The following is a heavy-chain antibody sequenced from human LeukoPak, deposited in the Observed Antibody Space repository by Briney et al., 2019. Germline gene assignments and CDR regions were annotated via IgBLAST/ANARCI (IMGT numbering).Heavy chain of an antibody. Sequence: SETLSLTCAVYGGSFSGYYWGWIRQPTGKGLEWIGSIYYTGSTYYNPSLKSRVTISVDTSKNQFSLKLSSVTAADTAVYYCARLHYGGNYGYYYYYMDVWGKGTTVTISS. CDR3: ARLHYGGNYGYYYYYMDV. D-gene: IGHD4-23*01. V-gene: IGHV4-39*01. CDR2: IYYTGST. J-gene: IGHJ6*03. CDR1: GGSFSGYY.